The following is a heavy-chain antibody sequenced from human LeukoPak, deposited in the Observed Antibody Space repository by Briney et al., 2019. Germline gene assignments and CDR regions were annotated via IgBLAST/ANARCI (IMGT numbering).Heavy chain of an antibody. J-gene: IGHJ4*02. CDR2: IFYSGST. V-gene: IGHV4-39*07. CDR3: AKTWIQVEFDY. CDR1: GGSISTSNYY. D-gene: IGHD5-18*01. Sequence: PSETLSLTCTVSGGSISTSNYYWGWIRQPPGKGLEWIGNIFYSGSTYYGPSLKSRLTISLDTSRNQFSLKLNSVTAADTAVYYCAKTWIQVEFDYWGQGTLVTVSS.